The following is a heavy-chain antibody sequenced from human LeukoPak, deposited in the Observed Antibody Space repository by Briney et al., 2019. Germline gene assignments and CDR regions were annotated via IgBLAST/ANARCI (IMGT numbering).Heavy chain of an antibody. J-gene: IGHJ4*02. D-gene: IGHD3-10*01. CDR1: GFTFSSYS. Sequence: GGSLRLSCAASGFTFSSYSMNWVRQAPGKGLEWVSYISSSSSTIYYADSVKGRFTISRDNAKNSLYLQMNSLRAEDTAVYYCARDWSLYYGSGSLTPDWGQGTLVTVSS. CDR3: ARDWSLYYGSGSLTPD. V-gene: IGHV3-48*04. CDR2: ISSSSSTI.